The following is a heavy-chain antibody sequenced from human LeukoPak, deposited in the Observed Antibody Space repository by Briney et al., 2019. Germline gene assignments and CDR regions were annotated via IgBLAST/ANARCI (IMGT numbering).Heavy chain of an antibody. Sequence: ASVKVSCKASGYTFTSYDINWVRQATGQGLEWMGWINAGNGNTKYSQKFQGRVTITRDTSASTAYMELSSLRSEDTAVYYCARDRELLWFGELSGGFLDYWGQGTLVTVSS. CDR1: GYTFTSYD. J-gene: IGHJ4*02. CDR2: INAGNGNT. CDR3: ARDRELLWFGELSGGFLDY. D-gene: IGHD3-10*01. V-gene: IGHV1-3*01.